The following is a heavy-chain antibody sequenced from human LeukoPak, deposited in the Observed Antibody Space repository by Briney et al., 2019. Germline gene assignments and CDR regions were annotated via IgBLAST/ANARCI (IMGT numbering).Heavy chain of an antibody. V-gene: IGHV5-51*01. CDR1: GYSFTNYW. CDR3: ASWANYYGGNSYAFDI. D-gene: IGHD4-23*01. CDR2: IYPGDSDT. J-gene: IGHJ3*02. Sequence: GGSLRLSCKTSGYSFTNYWIGWVRQMPGKGLEWMGIIYPGDSDTRYSPSFQGQVTISADKSISTAYLQWSSLKASDTAMYYCASWANYYGGNSYAFDIGGQGTMVTVSS.